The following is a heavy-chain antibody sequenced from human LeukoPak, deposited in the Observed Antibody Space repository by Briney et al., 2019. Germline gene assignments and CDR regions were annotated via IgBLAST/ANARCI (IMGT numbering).Heavy chain of an antibody. CDR3: ARDDTTGRFDY. J-gene: IGHJ4*02. CDR2: INPSGGST. D-gene: IGHD1-1*01. Sequence: ASVKVSCKASGYTFTSYYMHWVRQAPGQGLEWMGIINPSGGSTSYAQKFQGRVTMTRDMSTSTVYMELSSLRSEDTAVYYCARDDTTGRFDYWGQGTLVTVSS. V-gene: IGHV1-46*01. CDR1: GYTFTSYY.